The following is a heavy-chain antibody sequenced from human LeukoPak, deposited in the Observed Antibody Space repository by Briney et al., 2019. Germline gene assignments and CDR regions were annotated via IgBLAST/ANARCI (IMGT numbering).Heavy chain of an antibody. CDR1: CGSISSYY. D-gene: IGHD1-26*01. CDR3: ARGELLGLFDP. CDR2: IYYSGST. Sequence: SETLSLTCTVSCGSISSYYWSWMRQPPGKGLEWIGYIYYSGSTNYNPSLKSRVTISVDTSKNQFSLKLSSVTAADTAVYYCARGELLGLFDPWGQGTLVTVSS. J-gene: IGHJ5*02. V-gene: IGHV4-59*01.